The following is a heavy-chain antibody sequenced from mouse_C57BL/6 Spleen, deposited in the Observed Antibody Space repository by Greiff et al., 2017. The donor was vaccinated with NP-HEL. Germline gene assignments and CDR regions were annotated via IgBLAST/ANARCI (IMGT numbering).Heavy chain of an antibody. CDR1: GYTFTSYW. D-gene: IGHD2-4*01. J-gene: IGHJ3*01. Sequence: QVQLKQSGAELVRPGSSVKLSCKASGYTFTSYWMDWVKQRPGQGLEWIGNIYPSDSETHYNQKFKDKATLTVDKSSSTAYMQLSSLTSEDSAVYYCARGSYYDYSWFAYWGQGTLVTVSA. CDR3: ARGSYYDYSWFAY. CDR2: IYPSDSET. V-gene: IGHV1-61*01.